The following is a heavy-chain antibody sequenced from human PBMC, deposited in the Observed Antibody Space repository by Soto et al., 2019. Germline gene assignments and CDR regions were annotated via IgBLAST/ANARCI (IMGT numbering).Heavy chain of an antibody. Sequence: VASVKVSCKASGYTFTSYDINWVRQATGQGLEWMGWMNPNSGNTGYAQKFQGRVTMTRNTSISTAYMELSSLRSEDTAVYYCARKRKLAAAGINYPENWFDPWGQGTLVTVSS. CDR2: MNPNSGNT. J-gene: IGHJ5*02. CDR1: GYTFTSYD. CDR3: ARKRKLAAAGINYPENWFDP. V-gene: IGHV1-8*01. D-gene: IGHD6-13*01.